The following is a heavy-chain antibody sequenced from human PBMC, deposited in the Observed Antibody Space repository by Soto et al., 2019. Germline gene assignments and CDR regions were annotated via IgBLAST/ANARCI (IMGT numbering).Heavy chain of an antibody. D-gene: IGHD3-3*01. CDR2: IYYSGST. CDR3: ARGSGYQDAFDI. V-gene: IGHV4-59*01. J-gene: IGHJ3*02. CDR1: GGSISSYY. Sequence: SETLSLTCTVSGGSISSYYWSWIRQPPGKGLEWIGYIYYSGSTNYNPSLKSRVTISVDTSKNQFSLKLSSVTAADTAVYYCARGSGYQDAFDIWGQGTMVTVSS.